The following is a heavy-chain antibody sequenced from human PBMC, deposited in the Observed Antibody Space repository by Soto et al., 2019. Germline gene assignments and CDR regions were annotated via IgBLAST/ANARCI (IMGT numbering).Heavy chain of an antibody. D-gene: IGHD1-26*01. J-gene: IGHJ4*02. V-gene: IGHV1-69*13. CDR1: GGTFSSYA. CDR2: IIPIFGTA. CDR3: AKSRPNSGKQRALAYFDY. Sequence: SVKVSCKASGGTFSSYAISWVRQAPGQGLEWMEGIIPIFGTANYAQKFQGRVTITADESTSKAYMELSNLRAEDTAVYYCAKSRPNSGKQRALAYFDYWGQGTLVTVSS.